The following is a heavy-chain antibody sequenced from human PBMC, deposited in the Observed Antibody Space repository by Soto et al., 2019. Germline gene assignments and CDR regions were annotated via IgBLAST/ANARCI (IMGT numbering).Heavy chain of an antibody. Sequence: GGSLRLSCAASGFTFSSYGMHWVRQAPGKGLEWVAVISYDGSNKYYADSVKGRFTISRDNSKNTLYLQMNSPRAEDTAVYYCAKDWTAWELLGGHWFDPWGQGTLVTV. CDR3: AKDWTAWELLGGHWFDP. J-gene: IGHJ5*02. CDR2: ISYDGSNK. D-gene: IGHD1-26*01. V-gene: IGHV3-30*18. CDR1: GFTFSSYG.